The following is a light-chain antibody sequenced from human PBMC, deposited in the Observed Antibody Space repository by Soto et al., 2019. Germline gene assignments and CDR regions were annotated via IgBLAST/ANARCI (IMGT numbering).Light chain of an antibody. CDR3: QQSYSTLMS. CDR1: QTINTY. CDR2: AAS. J-gene: IGKJ2*01. Sequence: DIQMTQSPSSLSASVGDRVTITCRASQTINTYLNWFQQKPGKAPQLLIYAASSLQGGVPSRFSGRGSGTDFTLTINSLQPEDFATYFCQQSYSTLMSFGQGTKLEI. V-gene: IGKV1-39*01.